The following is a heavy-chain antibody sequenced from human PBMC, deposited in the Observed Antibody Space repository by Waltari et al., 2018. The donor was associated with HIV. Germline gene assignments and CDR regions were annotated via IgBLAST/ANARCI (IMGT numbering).Heavy chain of an antibody. CDR2: IKQDGSEK. CDR3: ASLYCSGGSCYDY. V-gene: IGHV3-7*01. CDR1: GVTFSSYW. D-gene: IGHD2-15*01. Sequence: EVQLVESGGGLVQPGGFLRLSCAASGVTFSSYWMTWVRQAPGKGLEWVANIKQDGSEKYYADSVKGRFTISRDNAKNSLYLQMNSLRAEDTAVYYCASLYCSGGSCYDYWGQGTLVTVSS. J-gene: IGHJ4*02.